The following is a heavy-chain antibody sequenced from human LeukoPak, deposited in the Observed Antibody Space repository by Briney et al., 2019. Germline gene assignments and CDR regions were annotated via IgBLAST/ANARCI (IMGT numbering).Heavy chain of an antibody. J-gene: IGHJ4*02. Sequence: ASVKVSCKASGYTFTGYYMHWVRQAPGQGLEWLGWISPNSGNTGYAQEFQGRVSMTSDTSITTAYMELSGLRSDDTAVYFCAITKISSSSLDYWGQGTLVTVSS. D-gene: IGHD6-6*01. CDR1: GYTFTGYY. V-gene: IGHV1-2*02. CDR2: ISPNSGNT. CDR3: AITKISSSSLDY.